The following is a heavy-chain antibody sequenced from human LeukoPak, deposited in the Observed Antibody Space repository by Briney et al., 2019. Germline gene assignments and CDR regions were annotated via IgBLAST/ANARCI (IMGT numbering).Heavy chain of an antibody. CDR3: ARDHYYDSSGYYLPVY. J-gene: IGHJ4*02. CDR1: GYSISSGYY. CDR2: IYHSGST. D-gene: IGHD3-22*01. Sequence: SETLSLTCTVSGYSISSGYYWGWIRQPPGKGLEWIGSIYHSGSTYYNPSLKSRVTISVDRSKNQFSLKLSSVTAADTAVYYCARDHYYDSSGYYLPVYWGQGTLVTVSS. V-gene: IGHV4-38-2*02.